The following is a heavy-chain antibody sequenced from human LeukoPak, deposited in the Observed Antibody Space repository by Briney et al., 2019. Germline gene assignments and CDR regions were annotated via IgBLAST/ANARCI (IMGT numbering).Heavy chain of an antibody. D-gene: IGHD6-19*01. CDR1: GFSFTMYG. CDR3: AKDQIGWAPGYVSGPLDQ. V-gene: IGHV3-30*18. CDR2: ISSDGNKE. Sequence: PGRPLRLSCEASGFSFTMYGIHGVGQAPGKGLEWVAVISSDGNKEYYADSVKGRFTISRDNSKNTVYLQMTSLRTEDTAVYYCAKDQIGWAPGYVSGPLDQWGQGTLVTVSS. J-gene: IGHJ4*02.